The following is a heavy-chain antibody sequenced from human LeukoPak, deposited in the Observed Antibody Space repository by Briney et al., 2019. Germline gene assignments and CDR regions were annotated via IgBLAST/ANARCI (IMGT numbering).Heavy chain of an antibody. CDR1: GFAFGSEA. V-gene: IGHV3-23*01. Sequence: GGSLRLSCAVSGFAFGSEAMSWVRQSPARGLEWVASISPGGGTTYYADYVKGRFTISRDNSKNSLFVQMNSLRAEDTAVYYCARDPEDIVVVPAAIPGFPDYWGQGTLVTVSS. CDR2: ISPGGGTT. J-gene: IGHJ4*02. CDR3: ARDPEDIVVVPAAIPGFPDY. D-gene: IGHD2-2*02.